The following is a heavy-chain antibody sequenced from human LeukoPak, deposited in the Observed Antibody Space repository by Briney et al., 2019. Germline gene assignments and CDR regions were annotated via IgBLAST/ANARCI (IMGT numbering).Heavy chain of an antibody. Sequence: GLSLRLSCALSGFTFSFFDMTWVRQSPGKGLEWVSSISYSAAGTYYADSVKGRFTISRENSKGALYLQMNSLRAEDTAVYYCGRGGISTTGIDFWGQGTLVAVSS. J-gene: IGHJ4*02. CDR1: GFTFSFFD. V-gene: IGHV3-23*01. CDR2: ISYSAAGT. CDR3: GRGGISTTGIDF. D-gene: IGHD1-1*01.